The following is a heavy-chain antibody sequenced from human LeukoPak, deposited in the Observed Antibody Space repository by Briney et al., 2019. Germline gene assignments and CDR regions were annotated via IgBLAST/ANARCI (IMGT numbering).Heavy chain of an antibody. CDR2: INPNSGGT. V-gene: IGHV1-2*02. CDR3: ASSLAYCSGDCPLDAFDI. J-gene: IGHJ3*02. CDR1: GYTFTGYY. D-gene: IGHD2-21*01. Sequence: ASVKVSCKASGYTFTGYYMHWVRQAPGQGLEWMGWINPNSGGTNYAQKFQGRVTMTRDTSISTAYMELSRLRSDDTAVYYCASSLAYCSGDCPLDAFDIWGQGTMVTVSS.